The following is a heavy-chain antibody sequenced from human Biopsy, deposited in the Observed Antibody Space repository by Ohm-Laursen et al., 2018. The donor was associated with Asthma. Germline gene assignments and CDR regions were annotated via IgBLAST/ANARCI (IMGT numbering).Heavy chain of an antibody. CDR1: GGSISSGGFS. CDR2: IYYSGST. D-gene: IGHD6-6*01. J-gene: IGHJ5*02. Sequence: TLSLTCAVSGGSISSGGFSWTWIRQPPGKGLGWIGYIYYSGSTSHNPSLTSRLTISVDTSKNQFSLKLTSVTAADTAVYYCARASLAARANWFDPWGQGTLVSVSS. CDR3: ARASLAARANWFDP. V-gene: IGHV4-30-2*05.